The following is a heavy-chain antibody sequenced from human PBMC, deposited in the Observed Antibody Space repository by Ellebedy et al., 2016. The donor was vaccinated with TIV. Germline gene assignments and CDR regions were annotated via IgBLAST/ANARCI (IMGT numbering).Heavy chain of an antibody. V-gene: IGHV5-51*01. J-gene: IGHJ4*02. CDR2: IYPGDSDT. D-gene: IGHD3-22*01. Sequence: ASVKVSCKGSGYTFTTSWIGWVRQMPGKGLEWLGNIYPGDSDTRYSPSFQGQVTISADKSITTAYLQWSSLKASDTAMYYCARLVYDSSGYYGGAGDYWGQGTLVTVSS. CDR3: ARLVYDSSGYYGGAGDY. CDR1: GYTFTTSW.